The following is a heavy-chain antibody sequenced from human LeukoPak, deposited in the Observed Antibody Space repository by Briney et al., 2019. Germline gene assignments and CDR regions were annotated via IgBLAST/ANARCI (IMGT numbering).Heavy chain of an antibody. CDR3: ARELGGGVPTHYGMDV. D-gene: IGHD3-16*01. CDR2: IWYDGSNK. Sequence: GGSLRLSCAASGFTFTTYGMHWVRQAPGKGLEWVALIWYDGSNKYYADSVKGRFTISRDNSKNTLYLQMNSLRAEDTTVYYCARELGGGVPTHYGMDVWGQGTTVTVSS. CDR1: GFTFTTYG. J-gene: IGHJ6*02. V-gene: IGHV3-33*01.